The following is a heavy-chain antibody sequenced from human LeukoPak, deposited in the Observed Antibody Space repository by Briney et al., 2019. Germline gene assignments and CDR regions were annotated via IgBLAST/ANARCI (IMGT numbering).Heavy chain of an antibody. CDR3: ARGNTAMVKVYYYYYYMDV. Sequence: SETLSLTCTVSGGSISSYYWSWIRQPPGKGLDWIGYIYYSGSTNYNPSLKSRVTISVDTSKNQFSLKLSSVTAADTAVYYCARGNTAMVKVYYYYYYMDVWGKGTTVTVSS. CDR1: GGSISSYY. J-gene: IGHJ6*03. CDR2: IYYSGST. V-gene: IGHV4-59*01. D-gene: IGHD5-18*01.